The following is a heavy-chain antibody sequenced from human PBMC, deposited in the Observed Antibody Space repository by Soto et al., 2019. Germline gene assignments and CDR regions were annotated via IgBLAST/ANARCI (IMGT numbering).Heavy chain of an antibody. V-gene: IGHV3-21*01. D-gene: IGHD6-13*01. CDR1: GFTFRSFT. CDR2: ISSNSAYI. Sequence: NPXGSLRVSCAASGFTFRSFTMNWVRQAPGKGLDWVSTISSNSAYIYYTDALRGRFTISRDNAKNSLHLQMNSLRAEDTAVYYCTRDASRDSSARGWFDPWGPGTLVTVSS. J-gene: IGHJ5*02. CDR3: TRDASRDSSARGWFDP.